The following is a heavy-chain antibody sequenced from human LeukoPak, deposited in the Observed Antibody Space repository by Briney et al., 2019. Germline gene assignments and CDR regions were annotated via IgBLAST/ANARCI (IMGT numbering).Heavy chain of an antibody. CDR1: EFTFSHFA. J-gene: IGHJ4*02. Sequence: GGSLRLSCAVSEFTFSHFAMHWVRQAPGKGLEWVAVVSSHGNDGYYADSVKGRFTISRDNSKSTLYLQIDSLRAEDTAIYYCTRDAYNFNDFDYWGQGTLVTVSS. D-gene: IGHD5-24*01. V-gene: IGHV3-30*01. CDR3: TRDAYNFNDFDY. CDR2: VSSHGNDG.